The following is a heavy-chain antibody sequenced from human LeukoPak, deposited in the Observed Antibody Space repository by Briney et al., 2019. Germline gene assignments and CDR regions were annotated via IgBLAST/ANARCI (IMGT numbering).Heavy chain of an antibody. CDR2: IKEDGSEK. D-gene: IGHD1/OR15-1a*01. CDR1: GFTFSDYW. J-gene: IGHJ4*02. Sequence: GGSLRLSCAASGFTFSDYWVDWVRQAPGKGLEWVANIKEDGSEKNHLDSLKGRFTISRDNAKNSLYLHMNNLRAEDTAVYYCARNRGWQQFDYWGQGTLVTVSS. CDR3: ARNRGWQQFDY. V-gene: IGHV3-7*01.